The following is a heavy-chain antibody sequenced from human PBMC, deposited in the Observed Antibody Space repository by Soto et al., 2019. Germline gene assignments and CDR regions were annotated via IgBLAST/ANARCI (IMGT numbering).Heavy chain of an antibody. D-gene: IGHD3-3*02. Sequence: GASVKVSCQASGYTFTSYDINWVRQATGQGLEWLGWISSSNGRTTYAQKLQGRVTMTTDTSTSTAYMELRSLTSDDTAVYYCAREPRTILGVATDLGVWGQGTTVTVSS. CDR2: ISSSNGRT. V-gene: IGHV1-18*01. CDR3: AREPRTILGVATDLGV. CDR1: GYTFTSYD. J-gene: IGHJ6*02.